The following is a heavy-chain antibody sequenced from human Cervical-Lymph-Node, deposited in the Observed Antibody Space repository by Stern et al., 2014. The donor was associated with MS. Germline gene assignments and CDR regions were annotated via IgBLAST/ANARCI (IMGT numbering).Heavy chain of an antibody. CDR2: INPNNGNT. D-gene: IGHD2-15*01. CDR3: ARSCSGGSCYSYYYYGMDV. Sequence: VQLVQSGAEVKKPGASVKVSCKGSGYTFTGYGIRWVRQAPGQGLEWMGWINPNNGNTNYSQKLQGRVTMTTDTSTSTAYMELRSLRSDDTAVYYCARSCSGGSCYSYYYYGMDVWGQGTTVTVSS. CDR1: GYTFTGYG. V-gene: IGHV1-18*01. J-gene: IGHJ6*02.